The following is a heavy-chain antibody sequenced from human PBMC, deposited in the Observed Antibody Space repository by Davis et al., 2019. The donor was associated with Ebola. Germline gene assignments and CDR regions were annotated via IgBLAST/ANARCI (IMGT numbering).Heavy chain of an antibody. J-gene: IGHJ4*02. CDR3: AREGLGYCSSTSCYAAGYFDY. CDR1: GFTFSSYS. V-gene: IGHV3-9*01. Sequence: GGSLRLSCAASGFTFSSYSMNWVRQAPGKGLEWVSGISWNSGSIGYADSVKGRFTISRDNAKNSLYLQMNSLRAEDTALYYCAREGLGYCSSTSCYAAGYFDYWGQGTLVTVSS. D-gene: IGHD2-2*01. CDR2: ISWNSGSI.